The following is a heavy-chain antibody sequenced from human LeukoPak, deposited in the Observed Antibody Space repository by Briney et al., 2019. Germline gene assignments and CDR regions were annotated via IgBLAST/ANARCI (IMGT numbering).Heavy chain of an antibody. J-gene: IGHJ4*02. CDR3: ARDWSNWNYGDY. D-gene: IGHD1-7*01. Sequence: ASVKVSCKASGYTFTNYGISLVRQAPGQGLEWMGWISAYNGNTIYAQKLQGRVTMTTDTSTSTAYMELKSLRSDDTAVYYCARDWSNWNYGDYWGQGTLVTVSS. V-gene: IGHV1-18*01. CDR1: GYTFTNYG. CDR2: ISAYNGNT.